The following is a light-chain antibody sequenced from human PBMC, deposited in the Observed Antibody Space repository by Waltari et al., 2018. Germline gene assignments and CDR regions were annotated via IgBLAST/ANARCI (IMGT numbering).Light chain of an antibody. CDR3: HSRDSSGDVV. CDR1: SLRTYY. J-gene: IGLJ2*01. V-gene: IGLV3-19*01. Sequence: SSELTQDPAVSVALGQTVRITCQGDSLRTYYVSWFHQKPGQAPALVIYGKNNRPSGIPDRFSDSSSGRTASLTISGAQAEDEADYYCHSRDSSGDVVIGGGTKLTVV. CDR2: GKN.